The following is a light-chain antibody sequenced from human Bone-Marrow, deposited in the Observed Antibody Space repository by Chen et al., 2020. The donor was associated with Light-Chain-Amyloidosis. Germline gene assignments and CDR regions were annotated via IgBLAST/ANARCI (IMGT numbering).Light chain of an antibody. CDR1: NIGSTS. J-gene: IGLJ3*02. Sequence: SYVLTQPSSVSVAPGQTATIACGGYNIGSTSVHWYQQTPGQAPLLVVYDDSDRPSGIPERLSGSDSGNTATLTIRRVEAGDEADYYCQVWDRSSDRPVFGGGTKLTVL. V-gene: IGLV3-21*02. CDR2: DDS. CDR3: QVWDRSSDRPV.